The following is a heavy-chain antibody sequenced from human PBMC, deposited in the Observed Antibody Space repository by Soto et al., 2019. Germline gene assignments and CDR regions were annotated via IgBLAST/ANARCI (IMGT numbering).Heavy chain of an antibody. CDR2: IYHSGST. CDR3: GSDRGQQCRFDF. Sequence: QMQLQESGSGLVKPSQTLSLTCAVSGGSISSGGYSWSWIRQPPGKGLEWIGYIYHSGSTYYNPSIKRRINISGDRSMNHFSLKPSTVTAADTAVYYCGSDRGQQCRFDFCGQGTLVNVSS. D-gene: IGHD2-2*01. CDR1: GGSISSGGYS. J-gene: IGHJ4*02. V-gene: IGHV4-30-2*01.